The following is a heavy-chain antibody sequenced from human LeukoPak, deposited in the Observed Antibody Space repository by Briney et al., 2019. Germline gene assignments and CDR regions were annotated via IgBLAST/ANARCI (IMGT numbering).Heavy chain of an antibody. CDR1: GFTFTSHV. J-gene: IGHJ6*03. CDR2: VSGSGDVA. V-gene: IGHV3-23*01. D-gene: IGHD5-24*01. Sequence: PGGSLRLSCAASGFTFTSHVMSWVRQAPGKGLEWVSVVSGSGDVALYADSVKGRFTPSRDNSKNTLSLQMNSLRTEDTAIYYCARDLQFMDVWGKGTTVTVSS. CDR3: ARDLQFMDV.